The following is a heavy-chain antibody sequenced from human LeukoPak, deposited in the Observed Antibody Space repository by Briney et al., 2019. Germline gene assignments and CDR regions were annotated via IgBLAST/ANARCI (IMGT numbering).Heavy chain of an antibody. CDR1: GGSISSSSYY. D-gene: IGHD4-17*01. J-gene: IGHJ2*01. Sequence: SETLSLTCTVSGGSISSSSYYWGWIRQPPGKGLEWIGYIYYSGSTNYNPSLKSRVTISVDTSKNQFSLKLSSVTAADTAVYYCARDYGDYVGPRYFDLWGRGTLVTVSS. CDR2: IYYSGST. CDR3: ARDYGDYVGPRYFDL. V-gene: IGHV4-61*01.